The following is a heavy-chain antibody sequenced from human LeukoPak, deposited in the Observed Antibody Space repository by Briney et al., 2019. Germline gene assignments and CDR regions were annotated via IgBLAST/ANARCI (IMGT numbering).Heavy chain of an antibody. V-gene: IGHV1-24*01. CDR1: GYTLTELS. CDR3: ATGHSSGWYYFDY. D-gene: IGHD6-19*01. J-gene: IGHJ4*02. Sequence: ASVKVSCKVSGYTLTELSMHWVRQAPGKGLEWTGGFDPEDGETIYAQKFQGRVTMTEDTSTDTAYMELSSLRSEDTAVYYCATGHSSGWYYFDYWGQGTLVTVSS. CDR2: FDPEDGET.